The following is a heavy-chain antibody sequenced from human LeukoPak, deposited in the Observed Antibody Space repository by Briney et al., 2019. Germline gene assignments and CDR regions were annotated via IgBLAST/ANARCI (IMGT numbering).Heavy chain of an antibody. J-gene: IGHJ4*02. D-gene: IGHD6-19*01. CDR2: IYYSGST. CDR3: ARVPNAAVAAHFDY. CDR1: GGSISSYY. V-gene: IGHV4-59*01. Sequence: SETLSLTCTVSGGSISSYYWSWIRQPPGKGLEWIGYIYYSGSTNYNPSLKSRVTISVDTSKNRFSLKLSSVTAADTAVYYCARVPNAAVAAHFDYWGQGTLVTVSS.